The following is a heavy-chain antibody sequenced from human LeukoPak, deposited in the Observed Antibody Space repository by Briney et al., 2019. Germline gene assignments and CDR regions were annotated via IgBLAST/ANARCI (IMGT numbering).Heavy chain of an antibody. Sequence: ASVKVSCKASGHTFTSYAMHWVRQAPGQRLEWMGWINAGNGNTKYSQKFQGRVTITRDTSASTAYMELSSLRSEDTAVYYCARDRGCSGGSCSRVFDYWGQGTLVTVSS. CDR2: INAGNGNT. V-gene: IGHV1-3*01. J-gene: IGHJ4*02. D-gene: IGHD2-15*01. CDR3: ARDRGCSGGSCSRVFDY. CDR1: GHTFTSYA.